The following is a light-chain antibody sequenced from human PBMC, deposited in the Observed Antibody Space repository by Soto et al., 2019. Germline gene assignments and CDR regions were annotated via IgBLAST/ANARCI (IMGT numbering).Light chain of an antibody. CDR3: QQYNKWPPIT. V-gene: IGKV3-15*01. Sequence: EIVMTQSPATLSVSPGERVTLSCRASESVSSNLAWYQQKSGQAPRLLIYVASTRATGIPARFSGSGSGTEFTLSISGLQSEDFAVYYCQQYNKWPPITFGQGTRLDMK. CDR2: VAS. CDR1: ESVSSN. J-gene: IGKJ5*01.